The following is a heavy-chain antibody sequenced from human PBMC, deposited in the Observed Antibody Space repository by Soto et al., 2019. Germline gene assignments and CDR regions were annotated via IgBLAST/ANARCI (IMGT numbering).Heavy chain of an antibody. J-gene: IGHJ5*02. CDR1: RYIFTAYF. CDR3: ASHDPGARFDP. Sequence: QVQLVQSGAEVKKPGASVKVSCKAPRYIFTAYFMHWVRQAPGQGLEWMGWINPNNGATHYGLSFQGRVTMTRDTSSSTAYLELSSLRSDDTAVYYCASHDPGARFDPWGQGTLVIVSS. V-gene: IGHV1-2*02. CDR2: INPNNGAT. D-gene: IGHD1-1*01.